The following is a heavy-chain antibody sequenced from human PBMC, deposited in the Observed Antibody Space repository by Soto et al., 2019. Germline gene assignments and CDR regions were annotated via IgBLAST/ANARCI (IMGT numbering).Heavy chain of an antibody. V-gene: IGHV3-74*01. CDR1: GFTFSSYW. D-gene: IGHD1-7*01. Sequence: PGGSLRLSCAASGFTFSSYWMHWVRQAPGKGLVWVSRIKPDGSWTIHADSVRGRFTISRDNAKSMVYLQMDSLRVEDTAVYYCAGYNWNSQNYWGHGTLVTVSS. J-gene: IGHJ4*01. CDR3: AGYNWNSQNY. CDR2: IKPDGSWT.